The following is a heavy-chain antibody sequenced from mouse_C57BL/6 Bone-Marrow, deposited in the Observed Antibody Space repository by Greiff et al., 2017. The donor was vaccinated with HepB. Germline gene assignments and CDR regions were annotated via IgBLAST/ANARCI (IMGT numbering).Heavy chain of an antibody. Sequence: DVKLVESGGGLVKPGGSLKLSCAASGFTFSSYAMSWVRQTPEKRLEWVATISDGGSYTYYPDNVKGRFTISRDNAKNNLYLQMSHLKSEDTAMYYCARDRLSSAWFAYWGQGTLVTVSA. J-gene: IGHJ3*01. CDR1: GFTFSSYA. V-gene: IGHV5-4*01. CDR3: ARDRLSSAWFAY. CDR2: ISDGGSYT. D-gene: IGHD1-1*01.